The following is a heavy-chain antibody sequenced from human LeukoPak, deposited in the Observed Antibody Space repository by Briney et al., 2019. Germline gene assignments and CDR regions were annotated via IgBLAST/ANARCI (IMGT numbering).Heavy chain of an antibody. CDR3: VREDGGGFDY. J-gene: IGHJ4*02. CDR1: GGSISSGGYY. Sequence: SETLSLTCTVSGGSISSGGYYWSWIRQHPGKGLEWIGYIYYSGSTYYNPSLKSRVTISVDTSKNQFSLKLSSVTAADTAVYYCVREDGGGFDYWGQGTLVTVSS. CDR2: IYYSGST. V-gene: IGHV4-31*03. D-gene: IGHD3-16*01.